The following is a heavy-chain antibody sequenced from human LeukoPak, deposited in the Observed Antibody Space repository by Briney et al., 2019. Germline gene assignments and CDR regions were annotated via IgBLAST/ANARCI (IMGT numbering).Heavy chain of an antibody. D-gene: IGHD2-15*01. CDR1: GFTFSSYG. CDR2: IRYDGSNK. J-gene: IGHJ4*02. CDR3: ASPASGGSWRYVVGFDY. V-gene: IGHV3-30*02. Sequence: PGGSLRLSCAASGFTFSSYGMHWVRQAPGKGLEWVAFIRYDGSNKYYADSVKGRFTISRDNSKNTLYLQMNSLRAEDTAVYYCASPASGGSWRYVVGFDYWGQGTLVTVSS.